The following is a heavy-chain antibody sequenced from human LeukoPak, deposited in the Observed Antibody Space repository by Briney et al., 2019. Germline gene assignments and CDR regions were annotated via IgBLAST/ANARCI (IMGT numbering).Heavy chain of an antibody. CDR1: GYTFTGYY. D-gene: IGHD1-26*01. J-gene: IGHJ6*03. V-gene: IGHV1-2*02. CDR3: ARVTVQWELLSHYYYYYMDV. CDR2: INSNSGGA. Sequence: ASVKVSCKGSGYTFTGYYIHWVRQAPGQGLEWMGWINSNSGGAKYAQKFQGRVTMTRDTSISTAYMELSRLRSDDTAVYYCARVTVQWELLSHYYYYYMDVWGKGTTVTVSS.